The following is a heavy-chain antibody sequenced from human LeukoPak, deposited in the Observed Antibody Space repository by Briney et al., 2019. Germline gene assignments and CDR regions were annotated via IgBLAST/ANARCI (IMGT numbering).Heavy chain of an antibody. CDR3: ARGARDSLVSNYYFDY. CDR2: INHSGST. Sequence: SDTLSLTCTVYGRSFSGYCWSGLRQPPGKGLVWLGEINHSGSTNYNPSLKSRVTISVDTSKKQFSLKLSPVTAADTAVYYCARGARDSLVSNYYFDYWGQGTLVTVSS. J-gene: IGHJ4*02. D-gene: IGHD5/OR15-5a*01. V-gene: IGHV4-34*01. CDR1: GRSFSGYC.